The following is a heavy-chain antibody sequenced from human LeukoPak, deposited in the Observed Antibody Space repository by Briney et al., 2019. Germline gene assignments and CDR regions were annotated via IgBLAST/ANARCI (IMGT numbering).Heavy chain of an antibody. CDR3: ARDQRRTTVTFLYNYYYGLDV. CDR2: ISGSSTYT. J-gene: IGHJ6*02. CDR1: GFTSSDYY. Sequence: KPGGSLRLSCEASGFTSSDYYMSWIRQAPGKGLEWVSYISGSSTYTNYADSVKGRFTISRDNAKNSLYLQMNSLRVEDTAVYYCARDQRRTTVTFLYNYYYGLDVWGQGTTVTVSS. V-gene: IGHV3-11*05. D-gene: IGHD4-17*01.